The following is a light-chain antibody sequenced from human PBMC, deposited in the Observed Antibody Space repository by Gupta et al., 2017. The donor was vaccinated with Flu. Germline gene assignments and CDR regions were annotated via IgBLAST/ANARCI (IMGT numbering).Light chain of an antibody. CDR1: SSDVGSSNS. V-gene: IGLV2-14*01. CDR2: DVS. J-gene: IGLJ1*01. Sequence: QSALALPDPVSASPGQSLTISCTGTSSDVGSSNSVSCYQQHPGKAPKLMIYDVSNRPSGVASRFSGSKCGNTASLTIAGLGAEEESDYYCSSYTSTNTFYVFGTGTKVTVL. CDR3: SSYTSTNTFYV.